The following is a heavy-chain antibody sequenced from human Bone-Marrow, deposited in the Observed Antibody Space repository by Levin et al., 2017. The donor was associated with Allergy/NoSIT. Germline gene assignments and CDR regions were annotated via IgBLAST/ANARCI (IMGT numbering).Heavy chain of an antibody. J-gene: IGHJ3*01. CDR2: INHSGTT. CDR3: GRGRFFAFDL. V-gene: IGHV4-34*01. CDR1: GASFTAYY. D-gene: IGHD3-16*01. Sequence: PSETLSLTCAFSGASFTAYYWSWLRQSPEKGLEWIGEINHSGTTNYNPSLKSRFTISVNAYKQEFSLKVTSMTAADTAIYFCGRGRFFAFDLWGQGTVVVASS.